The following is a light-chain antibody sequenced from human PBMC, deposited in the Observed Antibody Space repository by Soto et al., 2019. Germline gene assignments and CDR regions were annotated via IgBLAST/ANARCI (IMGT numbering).Light chain of an antibody. CDR3: QQYGSSPPIT. V-gene: IGKV3-20*01. CDR2: GAS. Sequence: EIVLTQSPGTLSLSPGERATLSCRASHSVSSSYLAWYQQKPGQAPRLLIYGASCSATGIPDSFNGSGSGTDFTLTISRLEPEDFAVYYCQQYGSSPPITFGQGTRLGIK. CDR1: HSVSSSY. J-gene: IGKJ5*01.